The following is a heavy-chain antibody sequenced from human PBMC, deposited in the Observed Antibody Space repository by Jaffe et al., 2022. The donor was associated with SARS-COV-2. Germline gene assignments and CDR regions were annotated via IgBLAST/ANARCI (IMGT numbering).Heavy chain of an antibody. J-gene: IGHJ5*02. CDR3: ARSGNALGWFDP. V-gene: IGHV4-59*01. CDR1: GGSISSYY. CDR2: IYFSGST. Sequence: QVQLQESGPGLVKPSETLSLTCTVSGGSISSYYWNWIRQPPGKGLEWIGYIYFSGSTNYNPSLKSRVTISVDTSRTQFSLRLSSVTAADTAVYFCARSGNALGWFDPWGQGTLITVSS. D-gene: IGHD2-15*01.